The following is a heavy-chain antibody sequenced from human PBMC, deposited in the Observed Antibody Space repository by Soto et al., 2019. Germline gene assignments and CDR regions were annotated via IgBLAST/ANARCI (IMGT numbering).Heavy chain of an antibody. CDR1: GGSISSYY. J-gene: IGHJ3*02. CDR2: IYYSGST. V-gene: IGHV4-59*01. Sequence: ETLSLTCTVSGGSISSYYWSWIRQPPGKGLEWIGYIYYSGSTNYNPSLKSRVTISVDTSKNQFSLKLSSVTAADTAVYYCARRVIYGSGSSSGNAFDIWGQGTMVTVSS. D-gene: IGHD3-10*01. CDR3: ARRVIYGSGSSSGNAFDI.